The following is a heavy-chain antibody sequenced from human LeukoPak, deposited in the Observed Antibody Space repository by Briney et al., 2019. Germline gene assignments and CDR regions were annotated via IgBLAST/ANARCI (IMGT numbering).Heavy chain of an antibody. D-gene: IGHD3-22*01. CDR3: ARDLNSSGYYKGAFDI. CDR1: GGTFSSYA. J-gene: IGHJ3*02. CDR2: IIPIFGTA. Sequence: SVKVSCKASGGTFSSYAISWVRQAPGQGLEWMGGIIPIFGTANYAQKFQGRVTVTADESTSTAYMELSSLRSEDTAVYYCARDLNSSGYYKGAFDIWGQGTMVTVSP. V-gene: IGHV1-69*13.